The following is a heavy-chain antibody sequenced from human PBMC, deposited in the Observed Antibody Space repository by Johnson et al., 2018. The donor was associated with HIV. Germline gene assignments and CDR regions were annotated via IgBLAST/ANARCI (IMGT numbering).Heavy chain of an antibody. CDR2: ISGDGSSS. CDR1: LFTFDDYA. D-gene: IGHD1-26*01. V-gene: IGHV3-43D*04. J-gene: IGHJ3*02. Sequence: VESGGVVVQPGGTLRLSCAASLFTFDDYALHWVRQGPGMGLEWVSRISGDGSSSSYADSVKGRFTISRENAKNSFYLQMNSLRAGDTAVYYCARGRGIVGPQQVALDIWGQGTMVTVSS. CDR3: ARGRGIVGPQQVALDI.